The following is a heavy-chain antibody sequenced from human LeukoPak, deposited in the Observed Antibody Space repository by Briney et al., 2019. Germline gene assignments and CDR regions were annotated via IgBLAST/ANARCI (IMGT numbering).Heavy chain of an antibody. J-gene: IGHJ3*02. CDR2: ISSSSSYI. V-gene: IGHV3-21*01. Sequence: GGSLRLSCAASGFTFSSYSMNWVRQAPGKGLEWVSSISSSSSYIYYADSGKGRFSISRDNAKNALFLQMNGLRPEDTAVYYCAKGMTTVTKNAFDIWGLGTMVTVSS. CDR1: GFTFSSYS. D-gene: IGHD4-17*01. CDR3: AKGMTTVTKNAFDI.